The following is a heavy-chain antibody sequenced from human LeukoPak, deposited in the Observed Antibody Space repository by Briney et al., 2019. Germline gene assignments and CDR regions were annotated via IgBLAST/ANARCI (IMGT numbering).Heavy chain of an antibody. CDR2: IIPIFGTA. D-gene: IGHD2-15*01. CDR1: GYTLSNHA. V-gene: IGHV1-69*13. J-gene: IGHJ5*02. CDR3: ARGTVIYCSGGSCYSNNWFDP. Sequence: ASVKVSCKGSGYTLSNHAFSWVRQAPGQGLEWMGGIIPIFGTANYAQKFQGRVTITADESTSTAYMELSSLRSEDTAVYYCARGTVIYCSGGSCYSNNWFDPWGQGTLVTVSS.